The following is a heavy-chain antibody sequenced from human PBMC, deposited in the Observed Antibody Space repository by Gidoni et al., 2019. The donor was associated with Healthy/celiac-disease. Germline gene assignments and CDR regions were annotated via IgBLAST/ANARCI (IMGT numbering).Heavy chain of an antibody. CDR1: GGSFSGYY. CDR3: ARDRIAAAGGERSIYYYYGMDV. CDR2: INHSGTT. J-gene: IGHJ6*02. D-gene: IGHD6-13*01. Sequence: QVQLQQWGAGLLKPSETLSLTCAVYGGSFSGYYWSWIRKPPGKGLESIGEINHSGTTNYNPSLKSRVTISVDTSKNQFSLKLSSVTAADTAVYYCARDRIAAAGGERSIYYYYGMDVWGQGTTVTVSS. V-gene: IGHV4-34*01.